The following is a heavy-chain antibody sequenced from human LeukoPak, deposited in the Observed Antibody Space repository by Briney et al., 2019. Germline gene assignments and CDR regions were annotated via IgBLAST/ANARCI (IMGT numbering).Heavy chain of an antibody. D-gene: IGHD2-15*01. V-gene: IGHV4-34*01. J-gene: IGHJ3*02. CDR1: GGSFSGYY. CDR2: INHSGST. CDR3: AREEDCSGGICYLGNAFDI. Sequence: SETLSLTCAVYGGSFSGYYWSWIRQPPGKGLEWIGEINHSGSTNYNASLKSRVTISVDTSKNQFSLKLSSVTAADTAVYYCAREEDCSGGICYLGNAFDIGGQGTMVTVSS.